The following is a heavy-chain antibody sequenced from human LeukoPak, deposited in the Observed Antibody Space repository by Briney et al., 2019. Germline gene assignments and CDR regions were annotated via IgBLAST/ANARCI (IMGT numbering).Heavy chain of an antibody. Sequence: GEPLQTSCKDSGYSFTNYWSGSRHPMPGKVQEWMGIIYPGDSDNRYSPSFQGQVTTSADKSVSTAFLQWSSLKASDTAMDYGASRRASDQAAGTVYSSGWYPPPFAFDIWGQGTMVTVSS. CDR1: GYSFTNYW. V-gene: IGHV5-51*07. D-gene: IGHD6-19*01. CDR3: ASRRASDQAAGTVYSSGWYPPPFAFDI. J-gene: IGHJ3*02. CDR2: IYPGDSDN.